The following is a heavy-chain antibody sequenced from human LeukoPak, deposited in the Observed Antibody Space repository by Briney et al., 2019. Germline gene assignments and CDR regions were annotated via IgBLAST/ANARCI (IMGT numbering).Heavy chain of an antibody. Sequence: PGGSLRLSCAASGFTFSSYGMSWMRQAPGKGGEWVSVISGRGGSTYYADSVKGRFTISRDNSKNTLYLQMNSLRAEDTAVYYCAKEIYGDSTGARFQHWGQGTLLTVSS. CDR1: GFTFSSYG. CDR2: ISGRGGST. D-gene: IGHD4-17*01. CDR3: AKEIYGDSTGARFQH. V-gene: IGHV3-23*01. J-gene: IGHJ1*01.